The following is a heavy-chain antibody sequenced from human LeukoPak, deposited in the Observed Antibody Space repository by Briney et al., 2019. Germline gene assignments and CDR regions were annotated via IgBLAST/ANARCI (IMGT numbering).Heavy chain of an antibody. CDR1: GGSISSSSYY. J-gene: IGHJ3*02. CDR3: ARAITRRITMIVVPQDAFDI. CDR2: LYYSGSP. V-gene: IGHV4-39*07. D-gene: IGHD3-22*01. Sequence: SETLSLTCTVSGGSISSSSYYWGWIRRPPGKGLEWIGNLYYSGSPYYNPSLKSRVTISVHTSKNQFSLKLSSVTAADTAVYYCARAITRRITMIVVPQDAFDIWRQGTMVTVSS.